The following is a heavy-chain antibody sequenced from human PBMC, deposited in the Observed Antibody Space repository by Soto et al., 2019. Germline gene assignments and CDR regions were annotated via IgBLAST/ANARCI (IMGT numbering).Heavy chain of an antibody. V-gene: IGHV2-26*01. J-gene: IGHJ4*02. CDR2: IFSNDEK. CDR1: GFSLSNARMG. CDR3: ARINDILTGFDY. D-gene: IGHD3-9*01. Sequence: KESGPVLVKPTETLTLTCTVSGFSLSNARMGVSWIRQPPGKALEWLAHIFSNDEKSYSTSLKSRFTISKDTSKSQVVLTMTNLDPVDTATYYCARINDILTGFDYWGQGTLVTVSA.